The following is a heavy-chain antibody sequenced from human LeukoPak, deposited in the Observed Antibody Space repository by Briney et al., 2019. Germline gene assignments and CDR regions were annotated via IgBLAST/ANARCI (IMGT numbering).Heavy chain of an antibody. CDR3: ARFGMIVGATTGAFDI. Sequence: GESLKISCKGSGYSFTRYWIGWVRQMPGKGLEWMGIIYPGDSDTRYSPSFQGQVTISADKSISTAYLQWSSLKASDTAMYYCARFGMIVGATTGAFDIWGQGTMVTVSS. V-gene: IGHV5-51*01. D-gene: IGHD1-26*01. CDR1: GYSFTRYW. CDR2: IYPGDSDT. J-gene: IGHJ3*02.